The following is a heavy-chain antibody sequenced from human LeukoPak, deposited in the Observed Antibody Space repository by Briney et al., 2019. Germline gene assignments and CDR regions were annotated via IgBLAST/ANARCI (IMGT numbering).Heavy chain of an antibody. J-gene: IGHJ4*02. V-gene: IGHV4-30-4*08. CDR2: IYYSGST. D-gene: IGHD1-26*01. CDR3: ARVREHDNDY. CDR1: GGSISSSSYY. Sequence: PSETLSLTCTLSGGSISSSSYYWGWIRQPPGKGLEWIGYIYYSGSTYYNPSLKSRVTISVDTSKNQFSLKLSSVTAADTAVYYCARVREHDNDYWGQGTLVTVSS.